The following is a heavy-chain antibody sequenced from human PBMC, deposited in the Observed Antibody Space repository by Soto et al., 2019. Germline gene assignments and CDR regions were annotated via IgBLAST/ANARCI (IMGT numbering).Heavy chain of an antibody. D-gene: IGHD1-26*01. CDR2: INHGGGT. J-gene: IGHJ4*02. CDR1: GGSLSGYY. CDR3: ARGLLLDSDY. Sequence: QVQLQQWGAGLLKPSETLSLTCAVYGGSLSGYYWSWIRQPPGKGLEWIGEINHGGGTNYNPSLKSRVTISVDTSKDQFSLELRSPSAADTAVYFCARGLLLDSDYWGQGALVTVSS. V-gene: IGHV4-34*01.